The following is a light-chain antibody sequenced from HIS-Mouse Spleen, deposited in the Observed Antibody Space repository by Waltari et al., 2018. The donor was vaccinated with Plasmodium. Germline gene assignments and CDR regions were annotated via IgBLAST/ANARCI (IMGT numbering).Light chain of an antibody. CDR2: DAS. CDR3: QQRSNWLT. V-gene: IGKV3-11*01. Sequence: EIVLTQSPATLSSSPAERATLSCSASQRVSSYLAWYQQKPGQAPRLLIYDASNRATGIPARFSGSGSGTDFTLTISSLEPEDFAVYYCQQRSNWLTFGGGTKVEIK. CDR1: QRVSSY. J-gene: IGKJ4*01.